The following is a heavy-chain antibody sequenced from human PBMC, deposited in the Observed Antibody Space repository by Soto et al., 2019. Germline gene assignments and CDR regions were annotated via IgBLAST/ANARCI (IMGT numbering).Heavy chain of an antibody. Sequence: QAQLVESGGGVVQPGTSLRLSCAAPEYIFRGHGMHWVLQATDKGLERVAIISFDGSNINYADAVMGRFTISRDNSKNMLYLEMNSLRVEYTALYYCARDGIGSVAFWGYLDYWGQVTLVTVSS. CDR1: EYIFRGHG. CDR3: ARDGIGSVAFWGYLDY. D-gene: IGHD3-16*01. CDR2: ISFDGSNI. V-gene: IGHV3-33*01. J-gene: IGHJ4*02.